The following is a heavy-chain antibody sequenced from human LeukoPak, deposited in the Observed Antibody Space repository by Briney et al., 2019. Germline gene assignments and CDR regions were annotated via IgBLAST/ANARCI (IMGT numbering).Heavy chain of an antibody. Sequence: GGSLRLSCEASGFTFGSHAMYWVRQAPGKGLEWVAGISGSGGSPHYADSVKGRFTISRDNSRNTVYLQINSLRADDTAVYYCGKTTVGYSSGQKPAWPVDYWGQGTLVTVSS. V-gene: IGHV3-23*01. D-gene: IGHD5-18*01. CDR1: GFTFGSHA. CDR3: GKTTVGYSSGQKPAWPVDY. J-gene: IGHJ4*02. CDR2: ISGSGGSP.